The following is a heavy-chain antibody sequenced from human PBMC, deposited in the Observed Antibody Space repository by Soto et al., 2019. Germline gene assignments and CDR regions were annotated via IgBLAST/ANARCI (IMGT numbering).Heavy chain of an antibody. CDR2: ISYDGSNN. J-gene: IGHJ4*02. V-gene: IGHV3-30*03. CDR1: GFTFSSYG. CDR3: ARDSYYYDSSGYYTFDH. Sequence: QVQLVESGGGVVQPGRSLRLSCADSGFTFSSYGMHWVRQAPGKGLEWVAHISYDGSNNNYVDSVKGRFTISRDNFKNTLYLQMNSLRAEDTAVYYCARDSYYYDSSGYYTFDHWGQGTLVTVSS. D-gene: IGHD3-22*01.